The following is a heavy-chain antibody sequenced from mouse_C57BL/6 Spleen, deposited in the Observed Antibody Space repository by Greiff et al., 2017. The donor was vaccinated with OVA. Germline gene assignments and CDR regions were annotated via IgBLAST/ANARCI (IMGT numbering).Heavy chain of an antibody. J-gene: IGHJ3*01. CDR2: IDPSDSYT. CDR3: ALNWAWFAY. CDR1: GYTFTSYW. D-gene: IGHD4-1*02. V-gene: IGHV1-69*01. Sequence: QVQLQQSGAELVMPGASVKLSCKASGYTFTSYWMHWVKQRPGQGLEWIGEIDPSDSYTNYNQKFKGKSTLTVDKSSSTAYMQLSSLTSEDSAVYYCALNWAWFAYWGQGTLVTVSA.